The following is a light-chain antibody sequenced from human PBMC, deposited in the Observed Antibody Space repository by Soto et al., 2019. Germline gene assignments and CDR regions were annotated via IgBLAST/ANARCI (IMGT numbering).Light chain of an antibody. CDR2: DVT. CDR3: TSYSITSALEV. J-gene: IGLJ2*01. V-gene: IGLV2-14*03. CDR1: RSDIGDYNY. Sequence: QSALTQPASVSGSPGQSINISCTGTRSDIGDYNYVSWYQQHPGKAPKLIIFDVTDRPSGVSDRFSGSKSGNAASLTISGLQAEDEADYYCTSYSITSALEVFGGGTKLTVL.